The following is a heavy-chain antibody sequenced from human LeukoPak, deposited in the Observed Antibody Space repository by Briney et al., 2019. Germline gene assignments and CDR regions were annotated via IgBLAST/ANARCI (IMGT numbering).Heavy chain of an antibody. CDR3: GRQGSSGRSYDY. D-gene: IGHD3-22*01. CDR1: GGSISSYY. Sequence: PSETLSLTCTVSGGSISSYYWSWIRQSPGKGLEWIGYISYSGSTNYDPSLKSRVTISVDTSKNQFSLKLSSVTAADTAVYYCGRQGSSGRSYDYWGQGTLVTVSS. CDR2: ISYSGST. J-gene: IGHJ4*02. V-gene: IGHV4-59*08.